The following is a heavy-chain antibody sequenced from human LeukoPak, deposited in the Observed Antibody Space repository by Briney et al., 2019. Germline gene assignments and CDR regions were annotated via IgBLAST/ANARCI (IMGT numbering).Heavy chain of an antibody. CDR3: ARSSGLGRFRRHDSSGYYLYYFDY. CDR2: INPNSGNT. V-gene: IGHV1-8*02. J-gene: IGHJ4*02. D-gene: IGHD3-22*01. Sequence: ASVKVSCKASGYTFTGYYMHWVRQAPGQGLEWMGWINPNSGNTGYAQKFQGRVTMTRNTSISTAYMELSSLRSEDTAVYYCARSSGLGRFRRHDSSGYYLYYFDYWGQGTLVIVSS. CDR1: GYTFTGYY.